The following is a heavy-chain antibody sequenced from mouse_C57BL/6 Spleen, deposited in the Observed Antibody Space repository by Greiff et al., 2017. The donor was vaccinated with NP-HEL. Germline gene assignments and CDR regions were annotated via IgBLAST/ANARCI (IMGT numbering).Heavy chain of an antibody. CDR2: IYPRSGNT. D-gene: IGHD1-1*01. V-gene: IGHV1-81*01. Sequence: QVQLQQSGAELARPGASVKLSCKASGYTFTSYGISWVKQRTGQGLEWIGEIYPRSGNTYYNEKFKGKATLTADKSSSTAYMELRSLTSEDSAVYFCARGNYGSTLYAMDYWGQGTSVTVSS. J-gene: IGHJ4*01. CDR1: GYTFTSYG. CDR3: ARGNYGSTLYAMDY.